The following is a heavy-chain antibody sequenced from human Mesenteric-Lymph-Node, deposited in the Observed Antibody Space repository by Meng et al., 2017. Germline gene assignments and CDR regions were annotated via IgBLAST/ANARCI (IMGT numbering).Heavy chain of an antibody. Sequence: GGSLRLSCAASGFTASTNYMGWARQAPGQGLEWVSLVYSGGKTYYANSVKGRFTISRDNSKTTVFLQMNNLRVEDTAVYFCCYYNSGASYKGTSWGQGTLVTVSS. J-gene: IGHJ4*02. CDR3: CYYNSGASYKGTS. D-gene: IGHD3-10*01. CDR2: VYSGGKT. CDR1: GFTASTNY. V-gene: IGHV3-53*01.